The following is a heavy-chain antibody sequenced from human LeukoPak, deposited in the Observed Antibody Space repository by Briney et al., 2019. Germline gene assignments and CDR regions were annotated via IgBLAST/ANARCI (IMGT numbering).Heavy chain of an antibody. Sequence: TSSETLSLTCTVSGGSISSYYWSWIRQPAGKGLEWIGRIYTSGSTNYNPSLKSRVTISVDTSKNQFSLKLSSVTAADTAVYYCARHKVRGVIYNWFDPWGQGTLVTVSS. V-gene: IGHV4-4*07. CDR3: ARHKVRGVIYNWFDP. J-gene: IGHJ5*02. CDR1: GGSISSYY. D-gene: IGHD3-10*01. CDR2: IYTSGST.